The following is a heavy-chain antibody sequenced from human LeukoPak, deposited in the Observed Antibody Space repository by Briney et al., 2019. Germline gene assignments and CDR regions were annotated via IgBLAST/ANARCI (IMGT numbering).Heavy chain of an antibody. CDR2: IYSSGST. J-gene: IGHJ4*02. V-gene: IGHV4-61*02. CDR3: ARDRSFHGTYDRDFDY. Sequence: SETLSLTCTVSGGSISSGSYYWNWIRQPAGKGLEWIGRIYSSGSTNYNPSLKSRVTISVDTSKNQFSLKLSSVTAADTAVYYCARDRSFHGTYDRDFDYWGQGTLVTVSS. CDR1: GGSISSGSYY. D-gene: IGHD1-26*01.